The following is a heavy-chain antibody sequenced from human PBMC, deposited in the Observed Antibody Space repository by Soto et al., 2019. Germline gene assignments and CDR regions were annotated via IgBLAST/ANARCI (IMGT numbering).Heavy chain of an antibody. J-gene: IGHJ4*02. D-gene: IGHD2-15*01. Sequence: PSATLSLTCTVSGASLSSGSYYWSWIRQPPGKGLEWIGYFYFTGTTKYNPSLESRVTISADTSKNQFSLNLTSVTAADTAVDDCARIYSWVKEDWGQGVLVTVAS. CDR3: ARIYSWVKED. V-gene: IGHV4-61*01. CDR1: GASLSSGSYY. CDR2: FYFTGTT.